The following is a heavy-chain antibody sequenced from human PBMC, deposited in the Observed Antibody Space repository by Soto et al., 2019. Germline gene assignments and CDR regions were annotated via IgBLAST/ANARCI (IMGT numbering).Heavy chain of an antibody. D-gene: IGHD3-9*01. CDR2: ISAYNGNT. V-gene: IGHV1-18*01. Sequence: ASVKVSCKASGYTFTSYGISWVRQAPGQGLEWMGWISAYNGNTNYAQKLQGRVTMTTDTSTSTAYMELRSLRSDDTAVYYCARATDPYYDILTGPVPSNWFDPCGQGTLVTVS. J-gene: IGHJ5*02. CDR3: ARATDPYYDILTGPVPSNWFDP. CDR1: GYTFTSYG.